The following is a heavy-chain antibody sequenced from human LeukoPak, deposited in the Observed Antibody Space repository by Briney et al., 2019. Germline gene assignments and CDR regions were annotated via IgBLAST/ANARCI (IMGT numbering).Heavy chain of an antibody. Sequence: GESLKISCKGSGYNFTDYWVGWVRQMPGKGLEWMGIIYPGVSDTRYSPSFQGQVTISADKSISTAYLQWSSLKASDTAMYYCARLNYGDHADYWGQGTLVTVSS. CDR3: ARLNYGDHADY. CDR1: GYNFTDYW. V-gene: IGHV5-51*01. J-gene: IGHJ4*02. D-gene: IGHD4-17*01. CDR2: IYPGVSDT.